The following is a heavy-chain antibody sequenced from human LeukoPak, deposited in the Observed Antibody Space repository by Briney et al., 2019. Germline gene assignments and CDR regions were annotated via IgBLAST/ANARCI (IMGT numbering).Heavy chain of an antibody. V-gene: IGHV3-48*03. CDR1: GFTFSSYE. CDR2: ISSSGSPI. Sequence: GGSLRLSCVTSGFTFSSYEMNWVRQAPGKGLEWVSYISSSGSPIYYAGSVKGRFTISRDNAKNSLFLQMNSLRAEDTAVYYCARDSPYTSGWYDGDFDYWGQGTLVTVSS. CDR3: ARDSPYTSGWYDGDFDY. J-gene: IGHJ4*02. D-gene: IGHD6-19*01.